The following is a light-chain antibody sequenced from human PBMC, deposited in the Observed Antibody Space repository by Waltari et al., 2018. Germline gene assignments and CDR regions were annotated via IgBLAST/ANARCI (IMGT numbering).Light chain of an antibody. J-gene: IGKJ2*01. V-gene: IGKV1-5*03. CDR3: QQYESSPFT. Sequence: DIKMTQSPSTVSASVGDTVTIPCRASQSVSTRLAWYQQTPGKVPQLLIYKASRLETGVPSRFSGGGSGTEFSLTISNLQPEDFATYYCQQYESSPFTFGQGTKLEI. CDR1: QSVSTR. CDR2: KAS.